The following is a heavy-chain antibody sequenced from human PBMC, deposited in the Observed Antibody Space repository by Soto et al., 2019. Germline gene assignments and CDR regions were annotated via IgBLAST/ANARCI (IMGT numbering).Heavy chain of an antibody. CDR3: ASSWGYCSSTSCYKGLDV. CDR1: GYTFTSYA. J-gene: IGHJ6*02. D-gene: IGHD2-2*02. V-gene: IGHV1-3*01. CDR2: INAGNGNT. Sequence: GASVKVSCKASGYTFTSYAMHWVRQAPGQRLEWMGWINAGNGNTKYSQKFQGRVTITRDTSASTAYMELSSLRSEDTAVYYCASSWGYCSSTSCYKGLDVWGQGTTVTVSS.